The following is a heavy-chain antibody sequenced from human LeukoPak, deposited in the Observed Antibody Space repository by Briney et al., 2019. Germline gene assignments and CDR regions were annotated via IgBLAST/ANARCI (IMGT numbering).Heavy chain of an antibody. V-gene: IGHV3-33*01. CDR2: IWNDGSET. Sequence: GGALRLSCAASGFIFSNYGMHWVRQAPGKRLEWVAVIWNDGSETFHADSVKGRFRIARDNSKNTLYLQMNSLRAEDTAVYFCARDMGRAWYGPPDYWGQGTLVTASS. J-gene: IGHJ4*02. CDR1: GFIFSNYG. CDR3: ARDMGRAWYGPPDY. D-gene: IGHD6-13*01.